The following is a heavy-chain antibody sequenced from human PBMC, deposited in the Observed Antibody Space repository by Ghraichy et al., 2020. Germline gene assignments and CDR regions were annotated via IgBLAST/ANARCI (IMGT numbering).Heavy chain of an antibody. V-gene: IGHV3-53*01. CDR2: IYRGGDT. CDR3: ARGYGDYVVWYFDY. CDR1: GLTVSSNY. D-gene: IGHD4-17*01. Sequence: GESLNISCAASGLTVSSNYMSWVRQAPGKGLEWVSVIYRGGDTHYADSVKGRFTISTDNSKNTLYLQMNSLRAEDTAVYYCARGYGDYVVWYFDYWGQGTLVTVSS. J-gene: IGHJ4*02.